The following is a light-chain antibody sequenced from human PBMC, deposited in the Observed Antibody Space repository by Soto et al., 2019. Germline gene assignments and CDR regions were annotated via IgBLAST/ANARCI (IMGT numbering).Light chain of an antibody. CDR1: SSDVGGYNY. CDR3: ISYTSSSTLYV. Sequence: SVLTQPASVSGSPGQSITISCTGTSSDVGGYNYVSWYQQHPGKAPKLMIYEVSNRPSGVSNRFSGSRSGNTASLTISGLQAEDEADYYCISYTSSSTLYVVGTGPKVTVL. V-gene: IGLV2-14*01. J-gene: IGLJ1*01. CDR2: EVS.